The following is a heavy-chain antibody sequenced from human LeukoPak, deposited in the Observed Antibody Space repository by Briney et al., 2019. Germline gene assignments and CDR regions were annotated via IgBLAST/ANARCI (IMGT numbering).Heavy chain of an antibody. D-gene: IGHD6-13*01. Sequence: PGRSLRLSCAASGFTFSSYGMHWVRQAPGKGLEWVAVISYDGSNKYYADSVKGRFTVSRDNSKNTLYLQMNSPRAEDTAVYYCAKDRPAAGSYWGQGTLVTVSS. J-gene: IGHJ4*02. CDR1: GFTFSSYG. CDR3: AKDRPAAGSY. V-gene: IGHV3-30*18. CDR2: ISYDGSNK.